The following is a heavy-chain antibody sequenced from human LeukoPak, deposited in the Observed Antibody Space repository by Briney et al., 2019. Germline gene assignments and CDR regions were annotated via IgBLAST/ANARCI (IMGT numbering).Heavy chain of an antibody. CDR1: GGSFSGYY. Sequence: SETLSLTCAVYGGSFSGYYWSWIRQPPGKGLEWIGEINHSGSTNYNPSLKSRVTISVDTSKNQFSLKLSSVTAADTAVYYCERSGRRSLDYWGQGTLVTVSS. J-gene: IGHJ4*02. D-gene: IGHD3-10*01. V-gene: IGHV4-34*01. CDR3: ERSGRRSLDY. CDR2: INHSGST.